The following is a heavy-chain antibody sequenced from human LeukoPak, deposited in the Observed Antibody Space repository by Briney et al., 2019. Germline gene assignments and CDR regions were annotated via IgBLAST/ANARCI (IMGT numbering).Heavy chain of an antibody. CDR1: GFTFSSYA. CDR3: ASWGGNAQSDSWSGPFDY. CDR2: ISDSGRTT. V-gene: IGHV3-48*03. Sequence: GGSLRLSCVASGFTFSSYAMNWVRQAPGKGLEWVSYISDSGRTTFYADSVKGRFTISRDNAKNSLYLQMSSLRVEDTAVYYCASWGGNAQSDSWSGPFDYWGQGTLVTVSS. D-gene: IGHD3-3*01. J-gene: IGHJ4*02.